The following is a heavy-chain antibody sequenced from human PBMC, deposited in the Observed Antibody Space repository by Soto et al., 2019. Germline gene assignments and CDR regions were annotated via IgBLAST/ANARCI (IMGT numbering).Heavy chain of an antibody. D-gene: IGHD3-3*01. CDR2: ISYDGSNK. CDR1: GFTFSSYG. J-gene: IGHJ6*02. Sequence: PGGSLRLSCAASGFTFSSYGMHWVRQAPGKGLEWVAVISYDGSNKYYADSVKGRFTISRDNSKSTLYLQMNSLRAEDTAVYYCAKEGGLDLYYDFWSGYYPYYYYYGMDVWGQGTTVTVSS. V-gene: IGHV3-30*18. CDR3: AKEGGLDLYYDFWSGYYPYYYYYGMDV.